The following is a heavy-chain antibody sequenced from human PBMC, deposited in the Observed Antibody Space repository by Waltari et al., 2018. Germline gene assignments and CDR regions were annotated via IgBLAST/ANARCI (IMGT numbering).Heavy chain of an antibody. Sequence: QVQLVESGGGVVQPGRSLGLSCAAYGFPFSTYTMHGVRPAPGKGLEWVALILYDGSNTYYADSVKGRFTISRDNSKNTLYLQMNSLRPDDRAVYYCTRGSTTAARCMDSWGQGTLVTVSS. CDR1: GFPFSTYT. J-gene: IGHJ4*02. D-gene: IGHD6-6*01. CDR3: TRGSTTAARCMDS. V-gene: IGHV3-30*01. CDR2: ILYDGSNT.